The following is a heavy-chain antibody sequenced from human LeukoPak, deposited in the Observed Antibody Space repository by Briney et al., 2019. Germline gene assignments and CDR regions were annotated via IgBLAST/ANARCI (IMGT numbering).Heavy chain of an antibody. V-gene: IGHV1-69*06. CDR3: ASKGRPAAYYYYYMDV. CDR2: IIPIFGTA. D-gene: IGHD6-25*01. Sequence: SVKVSCKASGYTFTGYYMHWVRQAPGQGLEWMGGIIPIFGTANYAQKFQGRVTITADKSTSTAYMELSSLRSEDTAVYYCASKGRPAAYYYYYMDVWGKGTTVTVSS. CDR1: GYTFTGYY. J-gene: IGHJ6*03.